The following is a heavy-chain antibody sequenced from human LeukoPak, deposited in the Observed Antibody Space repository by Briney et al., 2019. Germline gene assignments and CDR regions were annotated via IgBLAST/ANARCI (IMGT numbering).Heavy chain of an antibody. J-gene: IGHJ4*02. V-gene: IGHV3-21*01. CDR1: GFTFSSYS. CDR2: ISSSSSYI. Sequence: PGGSLRLSCAASGFTFSSYSMNWVRQAPGKGLEWVSSISSSSSYIYYADSVKGRFTISRDNAKNSLYPQMNSLRAEDTAVYYCARGMQSVPKSMSFDYWGQGTLVTVSS. D-gene: IGHD2-8*01. CDR3: ARGMQSVPKSMSFDY.